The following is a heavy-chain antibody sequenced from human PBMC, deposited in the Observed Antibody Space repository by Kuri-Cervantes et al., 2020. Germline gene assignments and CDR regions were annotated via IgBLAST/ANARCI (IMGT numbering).Heavy chain of an antibody. CDR1: GLTFSNYW. V-gene: IGHV3-7*01. CDR2: IKQDGTEK. CDR3: AMALGAPLGC. J-gene: IGHJ4*02. D-gene: IGHD4/OR15-4a*01. Sequence: GGSLRLSCAASGLTFSNYWMSWVRQAPGKGLEWVSNIKQDGTEKYYVDSVRGRFTVSRDNAKNSLYLQMNSLRAEDTAVYYFAMALGAPLGCWGQGTLVTVSS.